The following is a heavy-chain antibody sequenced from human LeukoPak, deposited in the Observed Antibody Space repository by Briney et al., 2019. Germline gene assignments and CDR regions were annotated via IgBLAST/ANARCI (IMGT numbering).Heavy chain of an antibody. V-gene: IGHV4/OR15-8*01. CDR2: VYHSGDA. Sequence: PSETLSLTCVVSGDSISNSNWWSWVRQSPGKGLEWIGEVYHSGDANYNPSLKSRVTMSVDTSKSQFSLKLSSVTAADTAVYYCARPNTYDVGNNAFDIWGQGTMVTVSS. CDR1: GDSISNSNW. CDR3: ARPNTYDVGNNAFDI. D-gene: IGHD2/OR15-2a*01. J-gene: IGHJ3*02.